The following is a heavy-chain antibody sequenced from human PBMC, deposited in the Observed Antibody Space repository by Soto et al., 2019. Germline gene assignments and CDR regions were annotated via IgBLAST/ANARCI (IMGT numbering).Heavy chain of an antibody. Sequence: QVQLQESGPGLVKPSQTLSLTCTVSGGSISTGGYYWSWIRQHPGRGLEWIGYTYHSGMTFSHPSLQSRVAISIDTSKNKFSLKLSSVTAADTAVYYCATVRWELHDAFDIWGQGTMVSVSS. CDR3: ATVRWELHDAFDI. CDR1: GGSISTGGYY. CDR2: TYHSGMT. J-gene: IGHJ3*02. D-gene: IGHD1-26*01. V-gene: IGHV4-31*03.